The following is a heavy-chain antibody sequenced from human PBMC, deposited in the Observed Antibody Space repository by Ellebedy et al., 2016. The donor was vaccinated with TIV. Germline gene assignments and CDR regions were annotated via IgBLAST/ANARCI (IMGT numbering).Heavy chain of an antibody. CDR2: ISGSGGST. CDR1: GFTFSSYA. CDR3: AKEGDYGGPGLFDY. D-gene: IGHD4-23*01. J-gene: IGHJ4*02. V-gene: IGHV3-23*01. Sequence: GESLKISXAASGFTFSSYAMSWVRQAPGKGLERVSAISGSGGSTYYADSVKGRFTISRDNSKNTLYLQMNSLRAEDTAVYYCAKEGDYGGPGLFDYWGQGTLVTVSS.